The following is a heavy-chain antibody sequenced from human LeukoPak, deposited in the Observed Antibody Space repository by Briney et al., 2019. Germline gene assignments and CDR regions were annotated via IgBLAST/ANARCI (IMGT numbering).Heavy chain of an antibody. Sequence: GGSLRLSWAPAGFTFSMYSMSWVRQPPGNGLEWVSSISISGDSTYYKGSVKGQFTIYRDNSKNTLYLQMNSLRPEDMATYYCTKDRPNYHERNGHYYRRDGDYWGQGTLVTVSS. CDR3: TKDRPNYHERNGHYYRRDGDY. V-gene: IGHV3-23*01. J-gene: IGHJ4*02. CDR1: GFTFSMYS. CDR2: ISISGDST. D-gene: IGHD3-22*01.